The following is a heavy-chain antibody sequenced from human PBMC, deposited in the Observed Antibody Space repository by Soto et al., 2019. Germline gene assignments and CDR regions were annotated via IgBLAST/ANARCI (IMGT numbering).Heavy chain of an antibody. CDR3: ASSPNDYGSPYYFDY. D-gene: IGHD4-17*01. J-gene: IGHJ4*02. CDR1: GGSISSYY. CDR2: IYYSGST. Sequence: SETLSLTCTVSGGSISSYYWSWIRQPPGKGLEWIGYIYYSGSTNYNPSLKSRVTISVDTSKNPFSLKLSSVTAADTAVYYCASSPNDYGSPYYFDYWGQGTLVTVSS. V-gene: IGHV4-59*01.